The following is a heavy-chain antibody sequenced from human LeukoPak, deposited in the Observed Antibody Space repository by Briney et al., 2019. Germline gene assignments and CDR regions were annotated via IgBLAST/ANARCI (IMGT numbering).Heavy chain of an antibody. J-gene: IGHJ3*02. Sequence: SETLSLTCAVSGVPISSFYWSWIRQPPGKGLEWIGYVFYTGDTNYNPSLKSRVTMSLDTSKNQLSLRLTSVTAADTAVYYCARESLLWFGKKDAFDIWGQGTMVTVSS. CDR2: VFYTGDT. V-gene: IGHV4-59*12. CDR3: ARESLLWFGKKDAFDI. D-gene: IGHD3-10*01. CDR1: GVPISSFY.